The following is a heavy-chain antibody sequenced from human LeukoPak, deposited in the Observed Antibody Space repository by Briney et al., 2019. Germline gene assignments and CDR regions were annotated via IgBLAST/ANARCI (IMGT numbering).Heavy chain of an antibody. Sequence: GGSLRLSCAASGFTFSNAWMSWVRQAPGKGLEWVGRIKSKTDGGTTDYAAPVKGRFTISRDDSKNTLYLQMNSLKTEDTAVYYCTAYDFWSGYYFETYYYMDVWGKGTTVTVSS. CDR2: IKSKTDGGTT. CDR1: GFTFSNAW. J-gene: IGHJ6*03. V-gene: IGHV3-15*01. CDR3: TAYDFWSGYYFETYYYMDV. D-gene: IGHD3-3*01.